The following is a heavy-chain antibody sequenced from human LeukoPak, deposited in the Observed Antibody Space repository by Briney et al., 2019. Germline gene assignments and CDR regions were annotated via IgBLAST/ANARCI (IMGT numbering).Heavy chain of an antibody. J-gene: IGHJ4*02. CDR2: INHSGST. CDR1: GVSFSGYY. Sequence: PSETLSLTCAVYGVSFSGYYWSWIRQPPGKGREWIGEINHSGSTNYNPSLKSRVTISVDTSKNQFSLTLSSVTAADTAVYYCASGRRYPKRLSGSYNIFDYWGQGTLVTVSS. D-gene: IGHD1-26*01. V-gene: IGHV4-34*01. CDR3: ASGRRYPKRLSGSYNIFDY.